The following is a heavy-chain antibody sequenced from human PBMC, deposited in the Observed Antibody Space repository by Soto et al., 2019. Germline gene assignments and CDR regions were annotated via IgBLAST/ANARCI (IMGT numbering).Heavy chain of an antibody. D-gene: IGHD2-8*01. CDR1: GDSVSSNSAA. J-gene: IGHJ4*02. CDR3: ARHNGQNCFDY. V-gene: IGHV6-1*01. CDR2: TFYRSKWYN. Sequence: QVQLQQSGPGLVKPSQTLSLTCAISGDSVSSNSAAWNWLRQSPSRGLEWLGRTFYRSKWYNDYALSVKSRITINPDTSKNQFSLQRNSVTPEYTSVYYCARHNGQNCFDYWGQGTLVTVSS.